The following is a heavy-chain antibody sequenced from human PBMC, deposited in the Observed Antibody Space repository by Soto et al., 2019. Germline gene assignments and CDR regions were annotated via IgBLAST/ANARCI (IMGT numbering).Heavy chain of an antibody. J-gene: IGHJ4*02. V-gene: IGHV4-4*02. CDR3: ASRDPGTSVDY. D-gene: IGHD1-7*01. Sequence: QVQLQESGPGLVKPSGTLSLTCAVSGGSFTSNNWWTWVRQPPGQGLEWIGEIYRTGSTNYNPCLNSRVTISLDKSENQFSLKMTSLTAADTAVYYCASRDPGTSVDYWGQGTLVTVSS. CDR1: GGSFTSNNW. CDR2: IYRTGST.